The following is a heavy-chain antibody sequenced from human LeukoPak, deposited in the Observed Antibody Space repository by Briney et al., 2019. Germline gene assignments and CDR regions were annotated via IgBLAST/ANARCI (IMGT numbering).Heavy chain of an antibody. D-gene: IGHD2-21*02. CDR3: ARDSRDLTVTATEFDY. CDR1: GFTFSTYG. CDR2: IWYDGRKE. Sequence: QPGGSLRLSCAASGFTFSTYGMHWVRQAPGKGLEWVAGIWYDGRKEYYADSVKGRFTISRDNSKNTRYLQMNSLRAEHTAMYYCARDSRDLTVTATEFDYSGQGTLATVSS. V-gene: IGHV3-33*01. J-gene: IGHJ4*02.